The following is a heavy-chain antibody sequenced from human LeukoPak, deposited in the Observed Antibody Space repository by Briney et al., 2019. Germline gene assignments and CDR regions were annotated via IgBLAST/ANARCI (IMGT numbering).Heavy chain of an antibody. J-gene: IGHJ5*02. V-gene: IGHV4-34*01. Sequence: SETLSLTCAVYGGSFSGYYWSWIRQPPGKGLEWIGEINHSGSTNYNPSLKGRVTISVDTSKNQFSLKLSSVTAADTAVYYCARGGGRGFDPWGQGTLVTVSS. CDR1: GGSFSGYY. CDR3: ARGGGRGFDP. CDR2: INHSGST.